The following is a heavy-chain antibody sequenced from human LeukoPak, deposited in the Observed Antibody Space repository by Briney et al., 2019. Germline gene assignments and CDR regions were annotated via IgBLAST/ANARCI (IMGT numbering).Heavy chain of an antibody. D-gene: IGHD2-15*01. CDR2: ISYDGSNK. J-gene: IGHJ4*02. Sequence: GRSLRLSCAASGFTFCSYAMHWVRQAPPKGLGKGAGISYDGSNKYYAASVKGRSTIPRANSRNTLYLERSRRTPGDTAVYYCARDPLVQRYIVAPRVPTIDWGQRTLVTVSS. V-gene: IGHV3-30-3*01. CDR3: ARDPLVQRYIVAPRVPTID. CDR1: GFTFCSYA.